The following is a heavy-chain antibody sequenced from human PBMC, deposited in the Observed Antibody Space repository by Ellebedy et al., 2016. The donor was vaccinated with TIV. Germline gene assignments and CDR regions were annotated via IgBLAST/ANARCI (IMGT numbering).Heavy chain of an antibody. Sequence: ASVKVSXXASGYTFTSYYMHWVRQAPGQGLEWMGIINPSGGSTSYAQKFQGRVTMTRDTSTSTVYMELSSLRSEDTAVYYCARETRYYDFWSGRKRKYYYYGMDVWGQGTTVTVSS. D-gene: IGHD3-3*01. V-gene: IGHV1-46*01. J-gene: IGHJ6*02. CDR3: ARETRYYDFWSGRKRKYYYYGMDV. CDR2: INPSGGST. CDR1: GYTFTSYY.